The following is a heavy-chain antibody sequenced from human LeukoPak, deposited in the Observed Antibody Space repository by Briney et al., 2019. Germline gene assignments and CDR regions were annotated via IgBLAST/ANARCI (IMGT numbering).Heavy chain of an antibody. CDR1: GGSFSGYY. J-gene: IGHJ4*02. V-gene: IGHV4-59*01. D-gene: IGHD4-17*01. CDR2: IYYSGST. Sequence: SETLSLTCAVYGGSFSGYYWSWIRQPPGKGLEWIGYIYYSGSTNYNPSLKSRVTISVDTSKNQFSLKLSSVTAADTAVYCCARFYGDYFGDYFDYWGQGTLVTVSS. CDR3: ARFYGDYFGDYFDY.